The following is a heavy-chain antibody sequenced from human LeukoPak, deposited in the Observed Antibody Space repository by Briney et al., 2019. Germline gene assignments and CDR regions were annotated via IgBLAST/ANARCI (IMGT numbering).Heavy chain of an antibody. CDR2: ISSSGSTI. D-gene: IGHD3-3*01. Sequence: GGSLRLSCAASGFTFSDYYMSWIRQAPGKGLEWVSYISSSGSTIYYADSVKGRFTISRDNAKNSLYLQMNSLRAEDTAVYYCAKSGEYDFWSGYFGYWGQGTLVTVSS. CDR3: AKSGEYDFWSGYFGY. CDR1: GFTFSDYY. V-gene: IGHV3-11*01. J-gene: IGHJ4*02.